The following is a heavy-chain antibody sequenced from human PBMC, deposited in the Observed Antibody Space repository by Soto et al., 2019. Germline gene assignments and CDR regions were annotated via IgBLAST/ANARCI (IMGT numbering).Heavy chain of an antibody. D-gene: IGHD2-21*01. CDR1: VAALNSGNYY. V-gene: IGHV4-31*03. CDR2: IYVTGAV. CDR3: ARLRIATNTYKWFEP. Sequence: SETLSLTCSFSVAALNSGNYYCSWIRQVPGKGLEWIGHIYVTGAVDYNPSLRDRITISQDTSERQFSLNLRLVTAADTAVYYCARLRIATNTYKWFEPWGQGTLVSVS. J-gene: IGHJ5*02.